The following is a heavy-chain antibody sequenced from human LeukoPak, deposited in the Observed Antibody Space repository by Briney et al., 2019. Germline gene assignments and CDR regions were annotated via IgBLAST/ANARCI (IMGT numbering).Heavy chain of an antibody. CDR1: SDSVNTYY. V-gene: IGHV4-59*02. Sequence: PSETLSLTCIGSSDSVNTYYCSWIRQPPGRGLGWIGYIYYGGSTKYNPSLKSRVTISVDTSKNQFSLKLTSVTAADTAVYYCAISNTVRRPFFDPWGSGTLVTASS. CDR3: AISNTVRRPFFDP. J-gene: IGHJ5*02. CDR2: IYYGGST. D-gene: IGHD4-11*01.